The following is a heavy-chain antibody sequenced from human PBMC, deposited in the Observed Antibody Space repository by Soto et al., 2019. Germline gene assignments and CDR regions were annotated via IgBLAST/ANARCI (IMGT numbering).Heavy chain of an antibody. CDR1: GGAISSGGYY. CDR2: IYYSGST. D-gene: IGHD5-12*01. V-gene: IGHV4-31*03. CDR3: ARKDSGYGDYMDV. Sequence: QVQLQESGPGLVKPSQTLSPTCTVSGGAISSGGYYWSWIRQHPGKGLEWIGYIYYSGSTYYNPSLKSRVTRSVDTSENQFSLRLSSVTAADTAVYYCARKDSGYGDYMDVWGKGTTVTVSS. J-gene: IGHJ6*03.